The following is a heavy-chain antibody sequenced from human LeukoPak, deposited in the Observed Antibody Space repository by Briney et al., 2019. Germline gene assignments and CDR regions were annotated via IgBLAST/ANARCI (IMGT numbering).Heavy chain of an antibody. CDR1: GFTVSSNN. Sequence: GGSLRLSCAASGFTVSSNNMSWVRQAPGKGLEWVSVIYSGGIYNDGTTNYGDSVKGRFTISRDNSKNTLYLQMNSLRAEDTAVYYCARRELLGYSYGLRTFNIWGQGTTVTVSS. J-gene: IGHJ3*02. CDR2: IYSGGIYNDGTT. V-gene: IGHV3-66*04. CDR3: ARRELLGYSYGLRTFNI. D-gene: IGHD5-18*01.